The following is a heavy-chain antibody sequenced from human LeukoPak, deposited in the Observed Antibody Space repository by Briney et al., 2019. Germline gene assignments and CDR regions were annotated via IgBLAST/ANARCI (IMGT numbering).Heavy chain of an antibody. D-gene: IGHD5-18*01. V-gene: IGHV3-74*01. CDR1: GFTFSEYW. CDR3: ARDAVDTANAV. Sequence: GGSLRLSCAASGFTFSEYWLHWVRQAPGKGLVWVSRINSDGHIISYADSVKGRFTISRDNTRNTLYLQMNSLRAEDTAVYYCARDAVDTANAVWGQGTTVTVSS. CDR2: INSDGHII. J-gene: IGHJ6*02.